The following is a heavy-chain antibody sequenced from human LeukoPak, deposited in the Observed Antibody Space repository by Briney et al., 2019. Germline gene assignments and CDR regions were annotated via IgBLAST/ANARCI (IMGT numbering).Heavy chain of an antibody. D-gene: IGHD3-3*01. CDR1: GFTFSSYA. J-gene: IGHJ4*02. CDR2: VSGSGGST. Sequence: PGGSLRLSCAASGFTFSSYAMNWVRQAPGKGPEWVSAVSGSGGSTYYADSVKGRFTISRDNSKNTLYLQMNSLRAEDTAVYYCAKDYDFWSGYCFDYWGQGTLVTVSS. CDR3: AKDYDFWSGYCFDY. V-gene: IGHV3-23*01.